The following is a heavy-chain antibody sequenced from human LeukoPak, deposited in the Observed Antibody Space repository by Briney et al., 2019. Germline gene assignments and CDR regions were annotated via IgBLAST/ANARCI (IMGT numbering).Heavy chain of an antibody. Sequence: SETLSLTCAVSGGSISSGGYSWSWIRQPPGKGLEWIGYIYHSGSTYYNPSLKSRVTISVDRSKNQFSLKLSSVTAADTAVYYCARPTGEGYCSSTSCSLGFDPWGQGTLVTVSS. CDR1: GGSISSGGYS. V-gene: IGHV4-30-2*01. CDR3: ARPTGEGYCSSTSCSLGFDP. CDR2: IYHSGST. D-gene: IGHD2-2*01. J-gene: IGHJ5*02.